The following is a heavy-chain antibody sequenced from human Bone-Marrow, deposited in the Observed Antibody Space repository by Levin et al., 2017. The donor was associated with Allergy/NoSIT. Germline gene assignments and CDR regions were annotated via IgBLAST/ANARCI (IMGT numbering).Heavy chain of an antibody. V-gene: IGHV4-39*01. D-gene: IGHD3-9*01. J-gene: IGHJ5*02. CDR1: GGSISSSSYY. CDR2: IYYSGST. Sequence: SCTVSGGSISSSSYYWGWIRQPPGKGLEWIGSIYYSGSTYYNPSLKSRVTISVDTSKNQFSLKLSSVTAADTAVYYCARLRYFDWLLWALPFDPWGQGTLVTVSS. CDR3: ARLRYFDWLLWALPFDP.